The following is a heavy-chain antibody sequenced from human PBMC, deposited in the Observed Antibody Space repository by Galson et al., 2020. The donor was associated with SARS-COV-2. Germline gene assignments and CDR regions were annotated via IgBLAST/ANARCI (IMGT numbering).Heavy chain of an antibody. D-gene: IGHD4-17*01. CDR3: ARGPPSDYGPRYFYYGLDV. CDR2: VSYDGRFT. Sequence: GESLKISCAGPGFTFSSYAMNWVRQAPGKGLEWVAVVSYDGRFTHYADSVMGRFTISRDNSKDTLYLQMSSLSGDDTALYYCARGPPSDYGPRYFYYGLDVWGQGTTVAVSS. V-gene: IGHV3-30*04. CDR1: GFTFSSYA. J-gene: IGHJ6*02.